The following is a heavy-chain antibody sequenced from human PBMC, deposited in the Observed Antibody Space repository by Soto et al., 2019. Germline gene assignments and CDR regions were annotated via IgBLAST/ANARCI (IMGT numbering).Heavy chain of an antibody. V-gene: IGHV1-18*01. CDR1: GYHFTAYG. Sequence: ASVQVSCTTSGYHFTAYGLAWLRQAPGQRPEWMGWVSTNNADTNYAQKFQGRVTMTTDKSTTTTYMELRSLRSDDTAVYYCARERNPDGSAYYYFADWGQGTLVILSA. D-gene: IGHD3-22*01. CDR3: ARERNPDGSAYYYFAD. J-gene: IGHJ4*02. CDR2: VSTNNADT.